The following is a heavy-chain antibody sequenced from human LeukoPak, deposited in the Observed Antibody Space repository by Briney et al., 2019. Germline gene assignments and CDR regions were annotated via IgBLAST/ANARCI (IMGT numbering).Heavy chain of an antibody. D-gene: IGHD5-12*01. J-gene: IGHJ5*02. Sequence: GGSLRLSCTASGFTFSSYSMNGVRQAPGKGLEWVSYISRSSSTIYYADSVTGRFTISRDNDKNSLYLQMNSLRDEDTAVYYCAKAFSAYENWPPNWFDPWGQGTLGTVSS. V-gene: IGHV3-48*02. CDR2: ISRSSSTI. CDR3: AKAFSAYENWPPNWFDP. CDR1: GFTFSSYS.